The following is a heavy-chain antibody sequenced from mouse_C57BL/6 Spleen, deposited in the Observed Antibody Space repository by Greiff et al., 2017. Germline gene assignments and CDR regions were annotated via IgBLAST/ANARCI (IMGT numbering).Heavy chain of an antibody. CDR3: ARDYRNREGWAMAY. D-gene: IGHD2-5*01. Sequence: VQLQQPGAELVKPGASVKLSCKASGYTFTSYWMHWVKQRPGQGLEWIGMIHPNSGSTNYNEKFKSKATLTVDKSSSTAYMQLSSLTSEDSAVYYCARDYRNREGWAMAYWGPGTSVTVSS. CDR2: IHPNSGST. CDR1: GYTFTSYW. V-gene: IGHV1-64*01. J-gene: IGHJ4*01.